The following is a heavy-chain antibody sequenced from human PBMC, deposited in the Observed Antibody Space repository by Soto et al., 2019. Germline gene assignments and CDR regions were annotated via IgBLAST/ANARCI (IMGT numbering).Heavy chain of an antibody. CDR3: ARVYYYDSSGYKALGY. CDR1: GYTFTGYY. J-gene: IGHJ4*02. Sequence: QVQLVQSGAEVKKPGASLKVSCKASGYTFTGYYMHWVRQAPGQGLEWMGWINPNSGGTNYAQKFQGRVTMTRDTSISTAYMELSRLRSDDTAVYYCARVYYYDSSGYKALGYWGQGTLVTVSS. D-gene: IGHD3-22*01. V-gene: IGHV1-2*02. CDR2: INPNSGGT.